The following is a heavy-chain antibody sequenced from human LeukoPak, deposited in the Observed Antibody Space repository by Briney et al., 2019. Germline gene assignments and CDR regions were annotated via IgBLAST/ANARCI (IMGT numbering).Heavy chain of an antibody. CDR2: TYYRSKWYS. CDR3: ARDFGTTGWHTFDY. Sequence: SQTLSLTCVVSGDSVSSKNGAWNWIRPSPSRGLEWLGRTYYRSKWYSDYAESMEGRMTISQDTSKNQYSLHLNSVTPDDTAVYYCARDFGTTGWHTFDYWGQGTLVTVSS. CDR1: GDSVSSKNGA. J-gene: IGHJ4*02. D-gene: IGHD6-19*01. V-gene: IGHV6-1*01.